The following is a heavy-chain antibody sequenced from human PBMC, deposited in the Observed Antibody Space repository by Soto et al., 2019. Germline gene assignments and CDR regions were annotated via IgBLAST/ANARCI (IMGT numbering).Heavy chain of an antibody. CDR3: ATALRTKNFDY. D-gene: IGHD1-1*01. CDR1: GFTFSSYW. J-gene: IGHJ4*02. CDR2: INSDGSST. V-gene: IGHV3-74*01. Sequence: GGSLRLSCAASGFTFSSYWMHWVRQAPGKGLVWVSRINSDGSSTSYADSVKGRFTISRDNAKNTLYLQMNSLRAEDTAVYYCATALRTKNFDYWGQGTLVTVSS.